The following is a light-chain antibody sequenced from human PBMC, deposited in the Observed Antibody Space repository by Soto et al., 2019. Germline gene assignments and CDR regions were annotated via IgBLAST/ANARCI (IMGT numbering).Light chain of an antibody. Sequence: QSALTQPASVSGSPGQSITISCTGPSSDVGGYNHVSWYQHPPGRAPKLILFGVSDRPSGVSHRFSGSKSGNTASLTISGLQAEDEADYYCCSYTSLSSVVFGGGTKLTVL. J-gene: IGLJ2*01. CDR2: GVS. V-gene: IGLV2-14*01. CDR1: SSDVGGYNH. CDR3: CSYTSLSSVV.